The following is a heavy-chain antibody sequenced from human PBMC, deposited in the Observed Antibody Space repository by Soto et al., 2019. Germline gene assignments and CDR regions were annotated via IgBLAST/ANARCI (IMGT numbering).Heavy chain of an antibody. D-gene: IGHD3-10*01. CDR3: ARQPRTYYYGSGSYPNWFDP. CDR1: GGSISNHY. V-gene: IGHV4-59*08. CDR2: IYYNGNT. J-gene: IGHJ5*02. Sequence: PSETLSLTCTVSGGSISNHYWSWIRQPPGKGLEWIGYIYYNGNTNYNPSLKSRVTMSVDTSKNQFSLKLSSVAAADTAVYYCARQPRTYYYGSGSYPNWFDPWGQGTLVTVSS.